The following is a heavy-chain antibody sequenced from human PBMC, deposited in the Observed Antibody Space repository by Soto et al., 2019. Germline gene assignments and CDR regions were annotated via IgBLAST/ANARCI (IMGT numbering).Heavy chain of an antibody. J-gene: IGHJ5*02. CDR1: GYTFTGYY. CDR3: ARALGPGIAAAGTEGWFDP. Sequence: QVPLVQSGAEVKKPGASVKVSCKASGYTFTGYYMHWVRQAPGQGLEWMGWINPNSGGTNYAQKFQGWVTMTRDTSISTAYMELSRLRSDDTAVYYCARALGPGIAAAGTEGWFDPWGQGTLVTVSS. V-gene: IGHV1-2*04. D-gene: IGHD6-13*01. CDR2: INPNSGGT.